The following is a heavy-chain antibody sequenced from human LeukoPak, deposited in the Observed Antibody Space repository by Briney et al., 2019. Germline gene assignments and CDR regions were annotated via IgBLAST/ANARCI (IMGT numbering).Heavy chain of an antibody. Sequence: PGRSLRLSCAASGFTFSSYGMHWVRQAPGKGLEWVAVIPYDGSNKYYADSVKGRFTISRDNSKNTLYLQMNSLRAEDTAVYYCAANKMDYWGQGTLVTVSS. J-gene: IGHJ4*02. V-gene: IGHV3-30*03. CDR1: GFTFSSYG. CDR2: IPYDGSNK. CDR3: AANKMDY.